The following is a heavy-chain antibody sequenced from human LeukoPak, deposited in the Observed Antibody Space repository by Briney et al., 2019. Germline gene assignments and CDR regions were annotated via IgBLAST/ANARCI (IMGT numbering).Heavy chain of an antibody. CDR1: GYTFTSYY. J-gene: IGHJ4*02. Sequence: GASVKVSCKASGYTFTSYYMHWLRQAPGQGLEWMGVINPSIGSISYAQKFQGRVTMTRDTSTSTVYMELSRLRSEDTAVYFCARRGYFYGSGSYYPLDSWGQGTLVTVSS. CDR3: ARRGYFYGSGSYYPLDS. V-gene: IGHV1-46*01. D-gene: IGHD3-10*01. CDR2: INPSIGSI.